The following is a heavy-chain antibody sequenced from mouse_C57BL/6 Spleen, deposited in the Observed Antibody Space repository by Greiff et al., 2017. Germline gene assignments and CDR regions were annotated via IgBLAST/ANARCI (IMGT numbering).Heavy chain of an antibody. D-gene: IGHD2-1*01. V-gene: IGHV1-50*01. Sequence: QVQLQQSGAELVKPGASVKLSCKASGYTFTSYWMQWVKQRPGQGLEWIGEIDPSDSYTNYNQKFKGKATLTVDTSSSTAYMQLSSLTSEDSAVDYGERNYGNSWFAYWGQGTLVTVSA. CDR1: GYTFTSYW. CDR2: IDPSDSYT. J-gene: IGHJ3*01. CDR3: ERNYGNSWFAY.